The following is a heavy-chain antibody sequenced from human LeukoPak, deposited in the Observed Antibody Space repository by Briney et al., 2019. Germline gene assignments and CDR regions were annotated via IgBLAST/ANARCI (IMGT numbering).Heavy chain of an antibody. J-gene: IGHJ4*02. CDR2: IYYSGST. V-gene: IGHV4-31*03. CDR1: GGSIGSGGYY. CDR3: TIAYSGSYLLGY. D-gene: IGHD1-26*01. Sequence: PSETLSLTCTVSGGSIGSGGYYWSWIRQHPGKGLEWIGYIYYSGSTYYNPSLKSRVTISVDTSKNQFSLKLSSVTAADTAVYYCTIAYSGSYLLGYWGQGTLVTVSS.